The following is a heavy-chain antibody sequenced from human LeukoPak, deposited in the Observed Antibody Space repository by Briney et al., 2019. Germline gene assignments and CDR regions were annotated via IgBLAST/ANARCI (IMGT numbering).Heavy chain of an antibody. D-gene: IGHD1-20*01. CDR3: ARDTYNWNVDAFDP. CDR1: GGSFSGYY. V-gene: IGHV4-34*01. CDR2: INHSGST. J-gene: IGHJ5*02. Sequence: SETLSLTCAVYGGSFSGYYWSWIRQPPGKGLEWIGEINHSGSTDYNPSLKSRVTISIDKSRNHFSLKLTSVTAADTAIYYCARDTYNWNVDAFDPWGQGTLVTVSS.